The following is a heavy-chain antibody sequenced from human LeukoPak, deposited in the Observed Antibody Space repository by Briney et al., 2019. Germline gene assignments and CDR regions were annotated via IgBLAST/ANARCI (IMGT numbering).Heavy chain of an antibody. CDR1: GFTFSNYW. D-gene: IGHD2-21*02. CDR3: ARGDTANFDY. Sequence: GGSLRLSCAASGFTFSNYWIHWVRQAPGKGLVWVSRIDNAGSITTYADSVKGRLTISRDNSKNTLYLQMNSLRAEDTAVYYCARGDTANFDYWGQGTLVTVSS. CDR2: IDNAGSIT. V-gene: IGHV3-74*03. J-gene: IGHJ4*02.